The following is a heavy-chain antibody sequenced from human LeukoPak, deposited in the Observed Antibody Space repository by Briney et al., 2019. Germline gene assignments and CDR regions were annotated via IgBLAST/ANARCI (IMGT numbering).Heavy chain of an antibody. J-gene: IGHJ4*02. CDR2: INAGNGNT. CDR1: GYTFTSYA. Sequence: GASVKVSCKASGYTFTSYAMHWVRQAPGQRLEWMGWINAGNGNTKYSQEFQGRVTITRDTSASTAYMELSSLRSEDMAVYYCARKSGSYEYYFDYWGQGTLVTVSS. V-gene: IGHV1-3*03. CDR3: ARKSGSYEYYFDY. D-gene: IGHD1-26*01.